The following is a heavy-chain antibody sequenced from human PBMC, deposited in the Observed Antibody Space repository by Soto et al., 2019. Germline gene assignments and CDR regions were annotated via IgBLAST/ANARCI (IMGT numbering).Heavy chain of an antibody. D-gene: IGHD3-10*01. CDR2: IYYSGST. Sequence: SETLSLTCTVSGGSISSSSYYWGWIRQPPGKGLEWIGSIYYSGSTYYNPSLKSRVTISVDTSKNQFSLKLSSVTAADTAVYYCARYGGYYYYGMDVWGQGTTVTVSS. V-gene: IGHV4-39*01. CDR3: ARYGGYYYYGMDV. J-gene: IGHJ6*02. CDR1: GGSISSSSYY.